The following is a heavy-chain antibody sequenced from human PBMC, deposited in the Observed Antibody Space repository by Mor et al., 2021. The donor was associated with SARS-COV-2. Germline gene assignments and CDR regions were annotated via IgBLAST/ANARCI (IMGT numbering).Heavy chain of an antibody. V-gene: IGHV3-30-3*01. Sequence: SSYAMHWVRQAPGKGLEWVAVISYDGSNKYYADSVKGRFTISRDNSKNTLYLQMNSLRAEDTAVYYCARAPGQWLVNHYYYGM. J-gene: IGHJ6*01. CDR1: SSYA. CDR2: ISYDGSNK. D-gene: IGHD6-19*01. CDR3: ARAPGQWLVNHYYYGM.